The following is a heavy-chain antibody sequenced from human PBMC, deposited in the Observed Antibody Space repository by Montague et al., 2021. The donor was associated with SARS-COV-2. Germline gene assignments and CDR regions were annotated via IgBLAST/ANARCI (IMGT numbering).Heavy chain of an antibody. CDR3: ARGPSDTYYYNGMDV. Sequence: PALVKPTQTLTRTCTFSGFSLSTSGMCMTWIRQPPGKALEWLARIDWDGDKYYNTSLKSRLTISKDTSKNLVVLTMTNMDPVDTATYYCARGPSDTYYYNGMDVWGRGTTVTVSS. CDR2: IDWDGDK. V-gene: IGHV2-70*11. J-gene: IGHJ6*02. CDR1: GFSLSTSGMC.